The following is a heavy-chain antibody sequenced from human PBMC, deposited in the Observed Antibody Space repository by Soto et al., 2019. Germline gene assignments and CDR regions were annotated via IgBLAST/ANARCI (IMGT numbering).Heavy chain of an antibody. D-gene: IGHD5-12*01. Sequence: GASVKVSCKASGYTFSGFYMHWVRQAPGQGLEWMGWINPNSGGTKSAEKFQGRVTMTRDTSISTAYMELSRLTSDDTAVYYCARVDRIGGYEFDYWGQGTLVTVSS. CDR1: GYTFSGFY. CDR2: INPNSGGT. CDR3: ARVDRIGGYEFDY. V-gene: IGHV1-2*02. J-gene: IGHJ4*02.